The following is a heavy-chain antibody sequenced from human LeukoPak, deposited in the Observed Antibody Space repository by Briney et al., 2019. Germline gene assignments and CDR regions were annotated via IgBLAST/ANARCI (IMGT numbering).Heavy chain of an antibody. Sequence: ASVKVSCKASGGTFSSYAISCVRQAPGQGLEWMGRIIPIFGTANYAQKFQGRVTITTDESTSTAYMELSSLRCEDTAVYYCARGCTSCFWCDLWGQGTVVSVS. CDR3: ARGCTSCFWCDL. J-gene: IGHJ5*02. CDR2: IIPIFGTA. CDR1: GGTFSSYA. V-gene: IGHV1-69*05. D-gene: IGHD2-2*01.